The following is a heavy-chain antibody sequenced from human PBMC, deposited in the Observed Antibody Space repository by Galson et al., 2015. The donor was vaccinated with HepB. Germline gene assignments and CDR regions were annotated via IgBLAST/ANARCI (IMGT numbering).Heavy chain of an antibody. CDR1: GFTVSSNY. CDR2: IYSGGST. Sequence: SLRLSCAASGFTVSSNYMSWVRQAPGKGLEWVSVIYSGGSTYYADSVKGRFTISRDNSKNTLYLQMNSLRAEDTAVYYCARIYGDYFTFDYWGQGTLVTVSS. V-gene: IGHV3-53*01. J-gene: IGHJ4*02. D-gene: IGHD4-17*01. CDR3: ARIYGDYFTFDY.